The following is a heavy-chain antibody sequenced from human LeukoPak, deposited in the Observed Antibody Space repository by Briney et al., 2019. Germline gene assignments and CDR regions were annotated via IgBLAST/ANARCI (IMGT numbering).Heavy chain of an antibody. V-gene: IGHV5-51*01. CDR1: GYSFTSYW. CDR2: IYPGDSDT. D-gene: IGHD6-13*01. Sequence: GESLKISCKGSGYSFTSYWIGWVGQMPGKGLEWMGIIYPGDSDTRYSPSFQGQVTISAYKSISTADLQWSSLKASDTAMYYCARQRVAAAGSIWFDPWGQGTLVPVSS. CDR3: ARQRVAAAGSIWFDP. J-gene: IGHJ5*02.